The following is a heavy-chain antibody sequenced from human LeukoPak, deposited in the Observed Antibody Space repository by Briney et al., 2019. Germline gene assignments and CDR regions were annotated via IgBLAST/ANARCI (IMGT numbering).Heavy chain of an antibody. Sequence: GGSLRLSCAASGFTFSSYSMNWVRQAPGKGLEWVSSISSSSSYIYYTDSVKGRFTISRDNAKNSLYLQTNSLRAEDTAVYYCARDRGSGWYLGYWGQGTLVTVSS. CDR3: ARDRGSGWYLGY. V-gene: IGHV3-21*01. CDR2: ISSSSSYI. CDR1: GFTFSSYS. D-gene: IGHD6-19*01. J-gene: IGHJ4*02.